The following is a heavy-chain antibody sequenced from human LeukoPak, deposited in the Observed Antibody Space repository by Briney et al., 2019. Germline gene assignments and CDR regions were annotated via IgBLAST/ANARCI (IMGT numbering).Heavy chain of an antibody. Sequence: ASVKVSCKASGYTFTGYYMHWVRLAPGQGLEWMGWINPNSGGTNYAQKFQGRVTMTRDTSISTAYMELSRLRSDDTAVYYCARDSPITMVRGVYYYYMDVWGKGTTVTVSS. CDR1: GYTFTGYY. J-gene: IGHJ6*03. V-gene: IGHV1-2*02. CDR3: ARDSPITMVRGVYYYYMDV. CDR2: INPNSGGT. D-gene: IGHD3-10*01.